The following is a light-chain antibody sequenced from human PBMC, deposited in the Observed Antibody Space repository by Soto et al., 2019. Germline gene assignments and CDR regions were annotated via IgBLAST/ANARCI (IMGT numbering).Light chain of an antibody. J-gene: IGKJ2*01. CDR3: QQYNSYSFT. CDR2: KAS. Sequence: DIQMTQSPSTLSTSVGDRVTITCRASQSMSSRLAWYQQKPGKAPKLLIYKASSLESGFPSRFSGSGSGTEFTLTISSLQPDDFATYYCQQYNSYSFTFGQGTKLEIK. V-gene: IGKV1-5*03. CDR1: QSMSSR.